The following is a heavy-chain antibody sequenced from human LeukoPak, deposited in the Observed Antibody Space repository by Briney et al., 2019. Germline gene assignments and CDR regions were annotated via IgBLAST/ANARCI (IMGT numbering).Heavy chain of an antibody. Sequence: ASVKVSCKVSGYTLTELSMHWVRQAPGKGLEWMGGFDPEDGETIYAQKFQGRVTVTEDTSTDTAYMELSSLRSEDTAVYYCATDNFDYWGQGTLVTVSS. CDR3: ATDNFDY. CDR2: FDPEDGET. V-gene: IGHV1-24*01. CDR1: GYTLTELS. J-gene: IGHJ4*02.